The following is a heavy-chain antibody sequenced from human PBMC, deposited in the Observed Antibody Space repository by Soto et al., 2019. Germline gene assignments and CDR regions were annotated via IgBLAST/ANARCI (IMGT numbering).Heavy chain of an antibody. CDR1: GGSISSSSYY. CDR3: ARRQDGYLDY. CDR2: IYYSGNT. V-gene: IGHV4-39*01. Sequence: SETLSLTCTVSGGSISSSSYYWGWIRQPPGKGLEWIGSIYYSGNTHYNPSLKSRVTISVDTSKNQFSLKLSSVTAADTAVYYCARRQDGYLDYWGQGTQVTVSS. J-gene: IGHJ4*02.